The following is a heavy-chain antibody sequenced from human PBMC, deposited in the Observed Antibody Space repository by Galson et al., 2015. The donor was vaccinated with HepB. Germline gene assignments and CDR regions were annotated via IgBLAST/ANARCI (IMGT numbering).Heavy chain of an antibody. D-gene: IGHD2-21*02. CDR1: GGSISSSNW. V-gene: IGHV4-4*02. CDR3: ARTYCGGDCYSVAGMYYFDY. Sequence: SETLSLTCAVSGGSISSSNWWSWVRQPPGKGLEWIGEIYHSGSTYYNPSLKSRATISVDTSKNQFSLKLSSVTAADTAVYYCARTYCGGDCYSVAGMYYFDYWGQGTLVTVSS. J-gene: IGHJ4*02. CDR2: IYHSGST.